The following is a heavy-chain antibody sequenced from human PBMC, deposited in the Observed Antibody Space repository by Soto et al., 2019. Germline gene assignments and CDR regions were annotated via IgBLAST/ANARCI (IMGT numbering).Heavy chain of an antibody. V-gene: IGHV1-46*01. J-gene: IGHJ4*02. CDR3: ARGLRYCSSPSCYRGPIGPLY. CDR1: GYTFTSYY. D-gene: IGHD2-2*02. Sequence: ASVKVSCKASGYTFTSYYMHWVRQAPGQGLVWMGIINPSGGSTSYAQKFHGRVTMTRDTSTSTVYMGLGNLRSGDTAVYYCARGLRYCSSPSCYRGPIGPLYWGQGTLVTASS. CDR2: INPSGGST.